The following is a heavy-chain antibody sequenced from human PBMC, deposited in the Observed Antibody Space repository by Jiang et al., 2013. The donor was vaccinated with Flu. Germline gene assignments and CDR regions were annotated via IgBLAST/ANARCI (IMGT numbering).Heavy chain of an antibody. D-gene: IGHD6-13*01. CDR2: IYPGDSDT. Sequence: GAEVKKPGESLKISCKGSGYSFTSYWIGWVRQMPGKGLEWMGIIYPGDSDTRYSPSFQGQVTISADKSISTAYLQWSSLKASDTAMYYCARHALPGIAAAPFDYWGQGTLVTVSS. V-gene: IGHV5-51*01. CDR3: ARHALPGIAAAPFDY. J-gene: IGHJ4*02. CDR1: GYSFTSYW.